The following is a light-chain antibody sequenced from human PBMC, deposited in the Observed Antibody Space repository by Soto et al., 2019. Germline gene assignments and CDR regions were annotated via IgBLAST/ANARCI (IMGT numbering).Light chain of an antibody. J-gene: IGKJ1*01. CDR1: QSLSNNF. Sequence: EIVLTQSPGTLSLSPGERATLSCRASQSLSNNFLAWSQQKPGQAPRLLIYEASHRATGTPARFSGSGSGTAFTLTISRLEPEDFAVYYCQQYSISPRAFGQGTKVEIK. CDR2: EAS. CDR3: QQYSISPRA. V-gene: IGKV3-20*01.